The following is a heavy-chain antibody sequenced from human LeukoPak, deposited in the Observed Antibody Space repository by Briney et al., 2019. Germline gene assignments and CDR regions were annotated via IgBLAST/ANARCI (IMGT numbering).Heavy chain of an antibody. Sequence: SETLSLTCAVYSGSLSNYYWSWIRQSPDKGLVWIGEINHNGGTNYNPSLKSRVTISVDTSKNQFSLKLSSVTAADTAVYYCARGPPYIVVVTAIGFFDYWGQGTLVTVSS. CDR2: INHNGGT. V-gene: IGHV4-34*01. CDR3: ARGPPYIVVVTAIGFFDY. J-gene: IGHJ4*02. D-gene: IGHD2-21*02. CDR1: SGSLSNYY.